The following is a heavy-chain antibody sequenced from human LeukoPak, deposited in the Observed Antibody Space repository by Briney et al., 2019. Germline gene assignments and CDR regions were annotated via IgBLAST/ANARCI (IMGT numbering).Heavy chain of an antibody. CDR3: ARPRSSSWYYFDY. J-gene: IGHJ4*02. D-gene: IGHD6-13*01. CDR1: GFTFSSYG. CDR2: IWYDGSNK. Sequence: GGSLRLSCAASGFTFSSYGMHWVRQAPGKGLEWVAVIWYDGSNKYYADSVKGRFTISRDNSKNTLYLQMNSLRAEDTAVYYCARPRSSSWYYFDYWGQGTLVTVSS. V-gene: IGHV3-33*01.